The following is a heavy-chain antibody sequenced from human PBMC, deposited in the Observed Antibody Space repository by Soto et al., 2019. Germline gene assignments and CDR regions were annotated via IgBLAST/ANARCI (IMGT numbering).Heavy chain of an antibody. V-gene: IGHV3-74*03. Sequence: GGSLRLSCAASGFTLGHYWMHWVRQAPGKGLVWVSRITNDGSSTTYADSVKGRFTISRDVAKNTVYLQMNGRRAEDTAVYYCARGGVKAANDYWGQGILVTVSS. CDR2: ITNDGSST. CDR3: ARGGVKAANDY. J-gene: IGHJ4*02. CDR1: GFTLGHYW. D-gene: IGHD2-15*01.